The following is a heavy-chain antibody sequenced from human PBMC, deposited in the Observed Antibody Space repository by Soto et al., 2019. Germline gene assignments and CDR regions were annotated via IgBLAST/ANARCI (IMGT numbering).Heavy chain of an antibody. CDR3: ARGFGVTTFDY. CDR1: GGSVSSSSYF. Sequence: QLQLQESGPGLVKPSETLSLTCTVSGGSVSSSSYFWGWIRQPPGKGLEWIGSIYYSGSTYYNPSLKSRVTVSVDTSKNQFSLKLSSVTAADTAVYYCARGFGVTTFDYWGQGTLVTVSS. D-gene: IGHD4-17*01. V-gene: IGHV4-39*01. J-gene: IGHJ4*02. CDR2: IYYSGST.